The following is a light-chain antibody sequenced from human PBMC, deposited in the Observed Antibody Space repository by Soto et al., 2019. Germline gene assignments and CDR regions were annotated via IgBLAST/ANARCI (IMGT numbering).Light chain of an antibody. CDR3: QQYGGSPYT. Sequence: EIVLTQSPGTLSLSPGERATLSCRASQSVRSNYLAWYQRKPGQAPRLLIYGASTRATGIPDMFSGTGSGTDFTLAISRLEREDFAVYYCQQYGGSPYTFGRGTKLEIK. CDR1: QSVRSNY. J-gene: IGKJ2*01. CDR2: GAS. V-gene: IGKV3-20*01.